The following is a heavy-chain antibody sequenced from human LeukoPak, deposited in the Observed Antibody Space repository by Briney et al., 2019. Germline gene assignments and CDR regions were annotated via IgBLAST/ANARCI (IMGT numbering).Heavy chain of an antibody. CDR3: LRGDRRDY. CDR2: ISSSGSTI. J-gene: IGHJ4*02. Sequence: GGSLRLSCAASGFTFSSYEMNWVRQAPGKGLEWVSYISSSGSTIYYADSVKGRFITSRDNAKDSLYLQMNSLRVEDTAVYYCLRGDRRDYWGQGTLVTVSS. V-gene: IGHV3-48*03. CDR1: GFTFSSYE.